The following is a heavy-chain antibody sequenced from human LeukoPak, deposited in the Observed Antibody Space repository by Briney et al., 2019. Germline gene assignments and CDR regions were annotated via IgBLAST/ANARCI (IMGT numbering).Heavy chain of an antibody. V-gene: IGHV1-69*13. D-gene: IGHD6-19*01. CDR2: IIPIFDTA. J-gene: IGHJ4*02. CDR1: GGTFSSFA. Sequence: SVKVSCKASGGTFSSFAISWVRQAPGQGLEWMGGIIPIFDTANYAQKFQGRVTFTADESTSTAYLEITSLRSEDTAVYYCARGGSSGPFDYWGQGTLVTVSS. CDR3: ARGGSSGPFDY.